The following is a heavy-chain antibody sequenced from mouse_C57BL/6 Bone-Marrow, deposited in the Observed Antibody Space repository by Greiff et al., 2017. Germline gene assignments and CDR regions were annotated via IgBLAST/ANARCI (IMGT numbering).Heavy chain of an antibody. Sequence: VKLVESGPGLVAPSQSLSITCTVSGFSLTSYAISWVRQPPGKGLEWLGVIWTGGGTNYNSALKSRLSISKDNSKSQVFLKMNSLQTDDTARYYCARNLNGGYSYAMDYWGQGTSVTVSS. D-gene: IGHD2-3*01. CDR1: GFSLTSYA. J-gene: IGHJ4*01. V-gene: IGHV2-9-1*01. CDR3: ARNLNGGYSYAMDY. CDR2: IWTGGGT.